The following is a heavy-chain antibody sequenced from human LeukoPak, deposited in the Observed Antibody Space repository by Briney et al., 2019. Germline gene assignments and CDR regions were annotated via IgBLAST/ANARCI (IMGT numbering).Heavy chain of an antibody. J-gene: IGHJ4*02. Sequence: GGSLRLSCAASGFTFSGYSMNWVRQAPGKGLEWVSAISGSGGSTYYADSVKGRFTISRDNSKNTLYLQMNSLRAEDTAVYYCAKDSSGWYFDYWGQGTLVTVSS. V-gene: IGHV3-23*01. CDR2: ISGSGGST. CDR1: GFTFSGYS. D-gene: IGHD6-19*01. CDR3: AKDSSGWYFDY.